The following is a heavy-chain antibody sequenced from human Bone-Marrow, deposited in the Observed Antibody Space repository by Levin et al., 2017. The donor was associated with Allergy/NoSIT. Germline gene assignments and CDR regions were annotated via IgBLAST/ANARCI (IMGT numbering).Heavy chain of an antibody. CDR3: TKAAVAD. CDR2: ITSNGDHI. CDR1: GFTFSTYG. Sequence: GESLKISCTASGFTFSTYGMHWVRQAPGKGLEWVALITSNGDHIYYADSVKGRFTISRDNYKNTLYLQMNSLRAEDTAVYYCTKAAVADWGQGTLVTVSS. V-gene: IGHV3-30*18. J-gene: IGHJ4*02.